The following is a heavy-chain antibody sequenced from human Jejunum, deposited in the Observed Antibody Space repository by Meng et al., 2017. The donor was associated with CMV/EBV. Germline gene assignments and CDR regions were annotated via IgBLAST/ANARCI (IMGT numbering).Heavy chain of an antibody. CDR3: ARDSAIAAGTYFDY. V-gene: IGHV1-2*02. CDR2: IRLDNGAT. J-gene: IGHJ4*02. CDR1: GFTFFDYY. Sequence: PGFTFFDYYMHWLRQTPGQGREWMGWIRLDNGATNYAQRFQGRVTLTRDTSITTAYMGLSWLTSDDTAVYFCARDSAIAAGTYFDYWGQGSLVTVSS. D-gene: IGHD6-13*01.